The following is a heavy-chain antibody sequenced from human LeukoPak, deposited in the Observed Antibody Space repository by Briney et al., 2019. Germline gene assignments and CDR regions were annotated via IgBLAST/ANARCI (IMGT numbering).Heavy chain of an antibody. D-gene: IGHD1-20*01. CDR3: ARDLSLTGTDPPGMDV. CDR2: IYHNGGT. Sequence: SETLSLTCTVSGGSISGYYWSWIRQPPGKGLEWIGYIYHNGGTNYNPSLKSRVTISVDTSKNQFSLKLSSVTAADTAVYYCARDLSLTGTDPPGMDVWGQGTTVTVSS. J-gene: IGHJ6*02. CDR1: GGSISGYY. V-gene: IGHV4-59*01.